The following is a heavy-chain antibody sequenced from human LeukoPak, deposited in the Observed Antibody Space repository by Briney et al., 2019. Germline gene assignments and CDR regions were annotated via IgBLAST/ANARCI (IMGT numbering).Heavy chain of an antibody. V-gene: IGHV4-30-4*08. Sequence: SETLSLTCTVSGGSISSGDYYWSWIRQPPGKGLEWIWYIYYSGSTYYNPSLKSRVTISVDTSKNQLSMKLSSVTAADTAVYYCARDAHWGLGWFDPWGQGTLVTVSS. J-gene: IGHJ5*02. CDR3: ARDAHWGLGWFDP. CDR2: IYYSGST. D-gene: IGHD7-27*01. CDR1: GGSISSGDYY.